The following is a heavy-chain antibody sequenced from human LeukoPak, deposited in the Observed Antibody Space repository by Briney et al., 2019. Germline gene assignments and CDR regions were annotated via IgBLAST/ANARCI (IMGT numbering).Heavy chain of an antibody. J-gene: IGHJ6*04. CDR2: IYSSGST. D-gene: IGHD6-6*01. CDR3: ARFTYTTRPSDV. V-gene: IGHV4-4*09. CDR1: GGSICGYY. Sequence: SETLSLTCSVSGGSICGYYWSWIRQPPGQTLEWIGYIYSSGSTNYNPSLQSRVTMSVDTSMNHFSLRLSSVTAADTAVYYCARFTYTTRPSDVWGKGTTVTVSS.